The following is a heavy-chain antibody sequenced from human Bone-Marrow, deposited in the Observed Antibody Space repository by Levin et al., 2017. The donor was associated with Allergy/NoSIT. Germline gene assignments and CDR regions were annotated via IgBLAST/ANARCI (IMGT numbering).Heavy chain of an antibody. Sequence: GGSLRLSCAASGFIFSSYDMNWVRQAPGKGLEWVSSISAGGNYIYYADSVKGRFTISRDNAKNSLFLQMNSLRAEDTAVYYCASWAMYHYDRSAFDYFYYAMDVWGQGTTVTVSS. J-gene: IGHJ6*02. CDR1: GFIFSSYD. CDR2: ISAGGNYI. V-gene: IGHV3-21*01. D-gene: IGHD3-22*01. CDR3: ASWAMYHYDRSAFDYFYYAMDV.